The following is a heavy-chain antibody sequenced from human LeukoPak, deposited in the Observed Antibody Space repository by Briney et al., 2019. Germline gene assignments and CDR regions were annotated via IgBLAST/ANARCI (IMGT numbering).Heavy chain of an antibody. D-gene: IGHD3-16*01. CDR2: INAGNGNT. CDR1: GYTFTSYA. J-gene: IGHJ6*02. V-gene: IGHV1-3*01. CDR3: ARDGGGHYYYYAMDV. Sequence: ASVKVSCKASGYTFTSYAMHWVRQAPGQRLEWMGWINAGNGNTKYSQKFQGRVTITRDTSASTAYMELSRLRSEDTAMYYCARDGGGHYYYYAMDVWGQGTTVTVSS.